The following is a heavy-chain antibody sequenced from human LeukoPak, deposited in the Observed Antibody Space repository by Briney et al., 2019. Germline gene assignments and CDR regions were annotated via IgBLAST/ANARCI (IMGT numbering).Heavy chain of an antibody. D-gene: IGHD3-3*02. V-gene: IGHV3-49*04. Sequence: PGGSLRLSCTASGFTFGDYAMSWVRQAPGKGLEWVGFIRSKAYGGTTEYAASVKGRFTISRDDSKSIAYLQMNSLKTEDTAVYYCTSEKTRIFGVMDVWGKGTTVTVSS. CDR3: TSEKTRIFGVMDV. CDR2: IRSKAYGGTT. J-gene: IGHJ6*03. CDR1: GFTFGDYA.